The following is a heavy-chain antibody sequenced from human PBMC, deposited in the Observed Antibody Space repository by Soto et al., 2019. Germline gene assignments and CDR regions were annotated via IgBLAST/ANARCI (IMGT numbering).Heavy chain of an antibody. CDR3: PRASGGDLMAFDI. CDR2: ITSSSSST. V-gene: IGHV3-11*06. CDR1: GFTFSDYY. J-gene: IGHJ3*02. D-gene: IGHD2-21*02. Sequence: QVQLVESGGGLVKPGGSLRLSCAASGFTFSDYYMSWIRQAPGKGLEWVSYITSSSSSTNYAASMKGRFTISRDNAKNTLYLQMNSLGAEETAVYYCPRASGGDLMAFDIWGQGTMVTVSS.